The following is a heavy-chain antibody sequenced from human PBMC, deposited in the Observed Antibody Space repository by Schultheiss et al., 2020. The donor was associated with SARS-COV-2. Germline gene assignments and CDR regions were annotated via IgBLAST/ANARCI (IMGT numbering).Heavy chain of an antibody. D-gene: IGHD2-2*01. V-gene: IGHV4-34*01. CDR2: ISHRGST. CDR3: ARGIGTIIPTALSLRFFYSYHIDV. CDR1: GGSFSGYY. J-gene: IGHJ6*03. Sequence: SETLSLTCAVYGGSFSGYYWSWIRQPPGEGLEWIGEISHRGSTNYNPSLKSRVTISVDTSKNQFSLKLSSLTAADTAVFYCARGIGTIIPTALSLRFFYSYHIDVWGKGTTVTVSS.